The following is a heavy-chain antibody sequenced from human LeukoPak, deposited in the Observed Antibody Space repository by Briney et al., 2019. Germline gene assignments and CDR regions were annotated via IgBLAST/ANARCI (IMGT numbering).Heavy chain of an antibody. J-gene: IGHJ4*02. D-gene: IGHD6-6*01. CDR3: ARDRGGGSSPIDY. V-gene: IGHV4-38-2*02. CDR1: GYSISSDYY. CDR2: IYRNGRT. Sequence: SETLSLTCAVSGYSISSDYYWGWIRQPPGRGLEWIASIYRNGRTYHNPSLKSRVTISLDTSRNQFSLKVNSVTAADTAVYFCARDRGGGSSPIDYWGQGTLVTVSS.